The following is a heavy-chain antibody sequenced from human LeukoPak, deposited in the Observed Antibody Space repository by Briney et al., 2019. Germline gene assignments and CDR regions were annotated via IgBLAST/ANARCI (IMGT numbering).Heavy chain of an antibody. D-gene: IGHD2-15*01. V-gene: IGHV1-69*05. J-gene: IGHJ4*02. Sequence: ASVKVSCKACGGTFSSYAISWVRQAPGQGLEWMGRIIPIFGTANYAQKFQGRVTITTDESTSTAYMELSSLRSEDTAVYYCASGGSPPSYFDYWGQGTLVTVSS. CDR3: ASGGSPPSYFDY. CDR2: IIPIFGTA. CDR1: GGTFSSYA.